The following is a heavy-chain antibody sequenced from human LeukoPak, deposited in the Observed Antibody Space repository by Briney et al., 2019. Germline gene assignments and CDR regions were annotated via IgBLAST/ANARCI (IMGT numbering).Heavy chain of an antibody. D-gene: IGHD1-26*01. V-gene: IGHV4-34*01. Sequence: PSETLSLTCAVYGGSFSGYYWSWIRQPPGQGLEWIGEINHSGSTNYNPSLKSRVTISVDTSKNQFSLKLSSVTAADTAVYYCARGGWRVGVGDCWRQGTLVTVSS. J-gene: IGHJ4*02. CDR3: ARGGWRVGVGDC. CDR1: GGSFSGYY. CDR2: INHSGST.